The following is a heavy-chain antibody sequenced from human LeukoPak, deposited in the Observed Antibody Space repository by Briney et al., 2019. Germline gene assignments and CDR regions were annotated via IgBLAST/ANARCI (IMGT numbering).Heavy chain of an antibody. CDR3: SRGRYYYASGRSYGLDV. V-gene: IGHV3-49*03. Sequence: PGRSLRLSCSASEFTFDNYSLNWSRQAPGKGLGWVGFIRGEGYGGTADYAASVKGRFTISRDDSKNIAYLQMNGLEPADTAVYYCSRGRYYYASGRSYGLDVWGQGTTVTVSS. D-gene: IGHD3-10*01. CDR1: EFTFDNYS. J-gene: IGHJ6*02. CDR2: IRGEGYGGTA.